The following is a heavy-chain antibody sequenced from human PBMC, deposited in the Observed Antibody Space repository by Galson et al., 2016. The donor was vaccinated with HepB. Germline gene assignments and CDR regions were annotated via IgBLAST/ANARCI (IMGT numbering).Heavy chain of an antibody. CDR1: GFTFSNAW. CDR2: SKSKTDGGTT. J-gene: IGHJ6*02. CDR3: RYGMDV. V-gene: IGHV3-15*01. Sequence: SLRLSCAASGFTFSNAWMSWVRQAPGKGLEWDGRSKSKTDGGTTDYAAPVKGRFSISRDDSKTTLYLQMNSLKTENTAVYYCRYGMDVWGQGTTVTVPS.